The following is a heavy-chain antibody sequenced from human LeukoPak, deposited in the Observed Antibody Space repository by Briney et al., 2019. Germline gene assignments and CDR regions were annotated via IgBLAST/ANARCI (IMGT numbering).Heavy chain of an antibody. V-gene: IGHV3-23*01. CDR2: LTGSGGST. D-gene: IGHD2-2*03. CDR3: AKDPGYCSSISCYYFDY. J-gene: IGHJ4*02. CDR1: GFTFSSSS. Sequence: PGGSLRLSCAASGFTFSSSSMSWVRQAPGKGLEWVSALTGSGGSTYYADSVKGRFTISRDNSKNTLYLQMNSLRAEDTAVYYCAKDPGYCSSISCYYFDYWGQGTLVTVSS.